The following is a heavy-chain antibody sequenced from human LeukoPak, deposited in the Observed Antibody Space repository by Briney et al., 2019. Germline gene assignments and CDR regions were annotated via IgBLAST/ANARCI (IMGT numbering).Heavy chain of an antibody. J-gene: IGHJ4*02. CDR3: AKDRPFGSYGSNGYYFDY. CDR1: GFTYSSYG. V-gene: IGHV3-30*02. Sequence: GGSLRLSCAASGFTYSSYGMHWVRQAPGKGREWVAVIRYDGSNKYYADSVKGRFTISRDNSKSTLYLQMNSLRAEDTAVYYCAKDRPFGSYGSNGYYFDYWGQGTLVTVSS. CDR2: IRYDGSNK. D-gene: IGHD5-18*01.